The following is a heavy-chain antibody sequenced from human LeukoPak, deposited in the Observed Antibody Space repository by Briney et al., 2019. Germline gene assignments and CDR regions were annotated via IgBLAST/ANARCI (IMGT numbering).Heavy chain of an antibody. CDR2: IYPGDSDT. CDR3: ARREGGWYLDY. J-gene: IGHJ4*02. CDR1: GYRFTNYW. V-gene: IGHV5-51*01. Sequence: GESLEISWKGSGYRFTNYWIGWVRQMPGKGLEWVGIIYPGDSDTRYSPSFQGQVTISSDKSISTAYRQWSSVKASGTAMYYCARREGGWYLDYWGQGTLVTVSS. D-gene: IGHD6-19*01.